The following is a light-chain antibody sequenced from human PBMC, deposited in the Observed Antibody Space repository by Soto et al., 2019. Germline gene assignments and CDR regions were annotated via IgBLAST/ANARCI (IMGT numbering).Light chain of an antibody. CDR2: DSF. CDR3: KQRADLHPYT. J-gene: IGKJ2*01. Sequence: EMVLTQSPATLSFSPGERATLSCTASQSISSSLAWYQQKPGQAPRLLFYDSFNRNSGTPARVSARASRTAFTLTISRVEPEDFAIYYCKQRADLHPYTFGRGTQLEIK. V-gene: IGKV3-11*01. CDR1: QSISSS.